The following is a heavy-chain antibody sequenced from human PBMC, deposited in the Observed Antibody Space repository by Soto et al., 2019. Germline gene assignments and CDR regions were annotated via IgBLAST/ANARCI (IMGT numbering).Heavy chain of an antibody. Sequence: PGGSLRLSCAASGFTFSSYAMHWGRQAPGKGLEWVAVISYDGSNKYYADSVKGRFTISRDNSKNTLYLEMNSLRAEDTAVYYCARDRAYDFWSGYLPYYYGMDVWGQGTLVTVSS. CDR1: GFTFSSYA. J-gene: IGHJ6*02. D-gene: IGHD3-3*01. CDR3: ARDRAYDFWSGYLPYYYGMDV. V-gene: IGHV3-30-3*01. CDR2: ISYDGSNK.